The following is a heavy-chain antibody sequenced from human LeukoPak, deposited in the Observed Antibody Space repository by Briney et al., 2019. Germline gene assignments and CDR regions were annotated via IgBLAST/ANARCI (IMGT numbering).Heavy chain of an antibody. J-gene: IGHJ5*02. Sequence: GGSLRLSCEVYGLIFRDAWVSWVRQAPGKGLEWVGRIKSQGGGGTRDYGAPGKGRFSISRDDSRNTIYFQMKSLKTEDTGIYYCTHISSVPDRFTSWGQGTLVTVSS. CDR2: IKSQGGGGTR. CDR1: GLIFRDAW. V-gene: IGHV3-15*01. CDR3: THISSVPDRFTS. D-gene: IGHD2-21*01.